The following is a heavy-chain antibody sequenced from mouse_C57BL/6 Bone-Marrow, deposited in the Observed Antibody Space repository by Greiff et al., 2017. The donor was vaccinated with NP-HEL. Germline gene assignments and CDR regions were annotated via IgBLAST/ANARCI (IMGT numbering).Heavy chain of an antibody. CDR1: GYNFTSDD. Sequence: VQLQQSGPELVKPGASVKLSCKASGYNFTSDDINWVKQRPGQGLEWIGWIYPRDGSTEYNEKFKGKATLTVGTSSSTAYMELHSLTSEDSAVYFCARGYYSNSWFAYWGQGTLVTVSA. V-gene: IGHV1-85*01. CDR3: ARGYYSNSWFAY. D-gene: IGHD2-5*01. CDR2: IYPRDGST. J-gene: IGHJ3*01.